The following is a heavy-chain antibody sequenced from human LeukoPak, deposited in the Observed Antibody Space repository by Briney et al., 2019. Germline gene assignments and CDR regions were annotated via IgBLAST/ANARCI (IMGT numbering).Heavy chain of an antibody. D-gene: IGHD6-19*01. CDR1: GFTFSVYW. Sequence: GGSLRLSCAVSGFTFSVYWMSWVRQAPEKGVGWVANIKEDGSEKYYVDSVKGRFTISRDNAKNSLYLQMDSLKAEDTAVYYCARDYPPPPVAGPYYFDYWGQGTLVTVSS. V-gene: IGHV3-7*05. J-gene: IGHJ4*02. CDR2: IKEDGSEK. CDR3: ARDYPPPPVAGPYYFDY.